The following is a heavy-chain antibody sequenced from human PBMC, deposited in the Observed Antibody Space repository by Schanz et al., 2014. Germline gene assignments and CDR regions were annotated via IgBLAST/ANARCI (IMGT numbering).Heavy chain of an antibody. V-gene: IGHV3-23*04. Sequence: EQLVESGGGLVKPGGSLRLSCAASGFTFSDYYMSWIRQAPGKGLEWVSAISGSGGSTYYADSVKGRFTISRDNSKNTLYLQMNSLRAEDTAVYYCAKDPSHGDYDYYFDYWGQGTLVTVSS. CDR3: AKDPSHGDYDYYFDY. D-gene: IGHD3-22*01. J-gene: IGHJ4*02. CDR1: GFTFSDYY. CDR2: ISGSGGST.